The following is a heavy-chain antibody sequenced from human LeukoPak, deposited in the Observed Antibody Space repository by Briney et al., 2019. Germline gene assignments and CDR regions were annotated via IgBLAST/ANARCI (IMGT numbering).Heavy chain of an antibody. CDR3: ATNRGSGWYYFDY. V-gene: IGHV3-23*01. J-gene: IGHJ4*02. CDR1: GFTFSSYA. CDR2: ISGSGGST. Sequence: GGSLRLSCAASGFTFSSYAMNWVRQAPGKGLEWVSTISGSGGSTYYADSVKGRFTISRDNSKNTLYLQMNSLRAEDTAVYYCATNRGSGWYYFDYWGQGTLVTVSS. D-gene: IGHD6-19*01.